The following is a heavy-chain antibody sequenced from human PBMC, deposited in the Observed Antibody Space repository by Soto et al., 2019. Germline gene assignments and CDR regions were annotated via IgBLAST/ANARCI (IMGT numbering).Heavy chain of an antibody. CDR1: GDSISSGNKY. CDR3: ARVPSPFDYYYAMDV. Sequence: KPSETLSLTCTVSGDSISSGNKYWSWIRQPPGKGLEWIGYTFSSGTTYYNPSLKSRLTMSLDASQNQFSLKLNSLTDADTAVYFCARVPSPFDYYYAMDVWGQGTTVTVSS. CDR2: TFSSGTT. V-gene: IGHV4-30-4*01. D-gene: IGHD3-16*01. J-gene: IGHJ6*02.